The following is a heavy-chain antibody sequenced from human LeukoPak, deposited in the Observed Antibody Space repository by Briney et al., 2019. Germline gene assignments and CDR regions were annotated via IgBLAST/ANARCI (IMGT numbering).Heavy chain of an antibody. Sequence: GGSLRLSCAASGFTFSRYWMNWVRQAPGKGLEWVASISSSSPYIYYTDSVKGRFTISRDNAKNSLYLQMNSLRAEDTAVYYCARLYSRVGPFDYWGQGTLVTVSS. V-gene: IGHV3-21*01. CDR2: ISSSSPYI. CDR3: ARLYSRVGPFDY. J-gene: IGHJ4*02. D-gene: IGHD5-18*01. CDR1: GFTFSRYW.